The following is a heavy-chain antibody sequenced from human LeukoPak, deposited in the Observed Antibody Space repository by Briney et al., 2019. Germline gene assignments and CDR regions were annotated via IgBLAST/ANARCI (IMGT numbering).Heavy chain of an antibody. D-gene: IGHD5-18*01. J-gene: IGHJ4*02. V-gene: IGHV3-48*03. CDR1: GFTFSNNE. CDR2: MSRGGNTI. CDR3: ARNTGYSYGYFDY. Sequence: GGSLRLSCAASGFTFSNNEMNWVRQAPGEGLEWVSYMSRGGNTIYYSDSVKGRFTISRDTAENSLSLQMNSLRAEDTAVYYCARNTGYSYGYFDYWGQGTLVTVSS.